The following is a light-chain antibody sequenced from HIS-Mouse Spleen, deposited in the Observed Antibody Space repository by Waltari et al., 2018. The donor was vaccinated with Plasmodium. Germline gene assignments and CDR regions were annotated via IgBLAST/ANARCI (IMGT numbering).Light chain of an antibody. J-gene: IGLJ2*01. CDR2: DVS. CDR1: RSDVGGYDY. V-gene: IGLV2-11*01. Sequence: QSALTQPRSVSGSPGQSVTISCPGTRSDVGGYDYVSWYQQHPGKAPQLMIYDVSKRPSGVPDRFSGSKSGNTASLTISGLQAEDEADYYCCSYAGSYTFVVFGGGTKLTVL. CDR3: CSYAGSYTFVV.